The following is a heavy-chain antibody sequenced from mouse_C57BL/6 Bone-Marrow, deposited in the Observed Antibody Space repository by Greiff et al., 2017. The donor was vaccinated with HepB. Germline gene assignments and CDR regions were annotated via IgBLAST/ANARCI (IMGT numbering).Heavy chain of an antibody. D-gene: IGHD2-12*01. Sequence: VQLQQPGAELVKPGASVKVSCKASGYTFTSYWMHWVKQRPGQGLEWIGRIHPSDSDTNYNQKFKGKATLTVDKSSSPAYMQLSSLTSEDSAVYYCAIGDYYSPFDYWGQGTTLTVSS. CDR1: GYTFTSYW. CDR3: AIGDYYSPFDY. CDR2: IHPSDSDT. J-gene: IGHJ2*01. V-gene: IGHV1-74*01.